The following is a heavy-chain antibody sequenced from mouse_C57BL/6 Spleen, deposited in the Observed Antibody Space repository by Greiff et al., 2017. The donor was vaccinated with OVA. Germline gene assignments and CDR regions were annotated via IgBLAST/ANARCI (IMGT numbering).Heavy chain of an antibody. CDR2: IYPGDGDT. Sequence: VKLVESGPELVKPGASVKISCKASGYAFSSSWMNWVKQRPGKGLEWIGRIYPGDGDTNYNGKFKGKATLTADKSSSTAYMQLSSLTSEDSAVYFCAREEGNYAYAMDYWGQGTSVTVSS. V-gene: IGHV1-82*01. CDR1: GYAFSSSW. J-gene: IGHJ4*01. CDR3: AREEGNYAYAMDY. D-gene: IGHD2-1*01.